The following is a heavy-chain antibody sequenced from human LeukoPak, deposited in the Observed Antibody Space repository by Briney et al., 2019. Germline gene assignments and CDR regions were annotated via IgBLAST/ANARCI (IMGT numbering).Heavy chain of an antibody. CDR1: GGIFNGYY. Sequence: PSETLSLTCAVYGGIFNGYYWSWIRQPPGKGLEWIWEINRSGTTNYNPTLKSRVTISVDTSKSQVSLKLTSVTAADTAVFYCARGRFGNPLQLQPRRPFDMWGQGTVVTISS. D-gene: IGHD1-1*01. J-gene: IGHJ3*02. V-gene: IGHV4-34*01. CDR3: ARGRFGNPLQLQPRRPFDM. CDR2: INRSGTT.